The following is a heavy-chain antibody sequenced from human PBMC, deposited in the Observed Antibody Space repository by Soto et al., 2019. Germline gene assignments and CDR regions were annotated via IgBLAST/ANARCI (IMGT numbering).Heavy chain of an antibody. J-gene: IGHJ4*02. CDR2: ISGSGGST. V-gene: IGHV3-23*01. Sequence: EVQLLESGGGLVQPGGSLRLSCAASGFTFSSYAMSWVRQAPGKGLEWVSAISGSGGSTYYADSVKGRLTISRDNSKNTLYLQMHSLRAEDRAVDDCAKSPYGYYYVWGNCGYWGQGTLVTVS. CDR3: AKSPYGYYYVWGNCGY. D-gene: IGHD3-16*01. CDR1: GFTFSSYA.